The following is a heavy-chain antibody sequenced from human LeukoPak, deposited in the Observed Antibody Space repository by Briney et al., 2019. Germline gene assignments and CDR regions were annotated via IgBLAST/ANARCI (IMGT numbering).Heavy chain of an antibody. CDR2: ISSDGSIT. D-gene: IGHD2-2*02. V-gene: IGHV3-74*01. J-gene: IGHJ6*03. CDR3: ARTRYCSSTSCYNSPPVGYYYYMDV. Sequence: GGSLRLSCAASGFTFSTYWMHWVRQAPGKGLVWVSRISSDGSITSYADSVKGRFTISRDNAKNSLYLQMNSLRAEDTALYHCARTRYCSSTSCYNSPPVGYYYYMDVWGKGTTVTVSS. CDR1: GFTFSTYW.